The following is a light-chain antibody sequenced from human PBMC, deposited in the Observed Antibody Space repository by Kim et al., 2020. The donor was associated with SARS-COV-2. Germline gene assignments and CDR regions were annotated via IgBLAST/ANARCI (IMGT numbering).Light chain of an antibody. CDR1: TGPIANDY. J-gene: IGLJ7*01. CDR2: EDD. Sequence: GATVACSCTRSTGPIANDYVVGYPHRPGGSPTTGVFEDDRGPSGVPDRFSGCVDSSADAASLTISGLKTEDEADYYCQSYDASSVVFSGGTQLTVL. CDR3: QSYDASSVV. V-gene: IGLV6-57*01.